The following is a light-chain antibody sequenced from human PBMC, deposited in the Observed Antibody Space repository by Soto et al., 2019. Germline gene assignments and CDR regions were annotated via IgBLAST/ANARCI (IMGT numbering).Light chain of an antibody. CDR2: DAP. Sequence: DIQMTQSPSSLSASVGDRVTITCRASQSISSFLNWYLQKPGKAPKLLIFDAPNLQSGVPSRFSGSGSGTDFTLTISTLQPEDFATYYCQQSYGTPWTFGQGTEV. CDR3: QQSYGTPWT. CDR1: QSISSF. V-gene: IGKV1-39*01. J-gene: IGKJ1*01.